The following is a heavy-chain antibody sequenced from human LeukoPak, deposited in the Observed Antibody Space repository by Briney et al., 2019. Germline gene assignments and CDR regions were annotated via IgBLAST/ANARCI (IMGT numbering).Heavy chain of an antibody. CDR2: VVVGSGNT. Sequence: SVKVSCKTSGFSFTNSVVQWVRQARGQRLEWIGWVVVGSGNTDYAPKFQERVTITRDIFTSTAFMELRGLRSEDTAVYYCAAAFDDNTGYYFPLGWFDPWGQGALVTVSS. CDR3: AAAFDDNTGYYFPLGWFDP. V-gene: IGHV1-58*01. D-gene: IGHD3-22*01. CDR1: GFSFTNSV. J-gene: IGHJ5*02.